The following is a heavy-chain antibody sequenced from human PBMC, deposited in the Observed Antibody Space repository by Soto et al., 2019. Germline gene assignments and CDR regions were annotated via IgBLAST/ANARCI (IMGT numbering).Heavy chain of an antibody. CDR2: ISNSGGTT. D-gene: IGHD3-10*02. V-gene: IGHV3-23*01. Sequence: GSLRLSCAASGFTFSSYAMSWVRQAPGKGLEWVSGISNSGGTTYYAGSVRGRFTISRDNSKNTLYLQMNGLRADDTAVYYCAKDHRSAVFDFDFWGQGALVTVSS. J-gene: IGHJ4*02. CDR1: GFTFSSYA. CDR3: AKDHRSAVFDFDF.